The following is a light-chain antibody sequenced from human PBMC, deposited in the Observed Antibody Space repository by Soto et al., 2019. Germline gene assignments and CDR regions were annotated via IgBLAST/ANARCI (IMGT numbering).Light chain of an antibody. V-gene: IGKV3D-15*01. CDR3: QQYDNWPVT. CDR1: QYINTR. Sequence: EIVLTQSPATLSSFPGDRVTLSCRASQYINTRLAWYQHKPGQAPRLLISDASAGATGIPARFSGSGSGTEFTLTINSLQSEDFAVYYCQQYDNWPVTFGGGTKVDIK. J-gene: IGKJ4*01. CDR2: DAS.